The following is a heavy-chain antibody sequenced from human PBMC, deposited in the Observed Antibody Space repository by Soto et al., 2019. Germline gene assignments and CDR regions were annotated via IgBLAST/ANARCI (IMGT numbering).Heavy chain of an antibody. J-gene: IGHJ6*02. V-gene: IGHV3-9*01. CDR3: AKDVSSTWYSGMEV. Sequence: GGSLRLSCAASGFTFDDYAMHWVRQAPGKGLEWVSGINWNGADIGYADSVKGRFTISRDNAKNSLHLQMNSLRAEDTALYYCAKDVSSTWYSGMEVWGPGTTVTVSS. D-gene: IGHD6-13*01. CDR1: GFTFDDYA. CDR2: INWNGADI.